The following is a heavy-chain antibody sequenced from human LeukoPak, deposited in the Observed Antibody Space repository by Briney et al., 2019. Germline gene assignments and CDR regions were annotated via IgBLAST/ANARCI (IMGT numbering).Heavy chain of an antibody. CDR1: GFTFSSYW. Sequence: GGSLRLSCAASGFTFSSYWMHWVRQAPGKGLVWVSRINSDGSSTNYADSVKGRFTISRDNAKNTVYLQMNSLRVEDTAVYYCAKDVHCSSTSCYFFGGAPHMDVRGKGTTVTVSS. V-gene: IGHV3-74*01. CDR3: AKDVHCSSTSCYFFGGAPHMDV. CDR2: INSDGSST. J-gene: IGHJ6*03. D-gene: IGHD2-2*01.